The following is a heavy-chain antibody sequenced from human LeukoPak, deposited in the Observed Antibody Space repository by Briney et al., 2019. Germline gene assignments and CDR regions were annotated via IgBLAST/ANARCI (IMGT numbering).Heavy chain of an antibody. Sequence: GGSLRLSCAASGFTFSSYAMSWVRQAPGKGLEWVSTISGNGGSTYYADSVKGRFTISRDNSKNTLYLQMNSLRAEDTAVYYCARASDPWLQLTWGQGTLVTVSS. CDR3: ARASDPWLQLT. CDR1: GFTFSSYA. V-gene: IGHV3-23*01. D-gene: IGHD5-24*01. J-gene: IGHJ5*02. CDR2: ISGNGGST.